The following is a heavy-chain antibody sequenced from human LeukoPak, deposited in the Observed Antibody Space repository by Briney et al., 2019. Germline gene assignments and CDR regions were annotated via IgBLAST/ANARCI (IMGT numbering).Heavy chain of an antibody. CDR1: GFTVSSNY. CDR3: ARDQYSYAHAAH. J-gene: IGHJ4*02. V-gene: IGHV3-66*01. D-gene: IGHD5-18*01. CDR2: IYSGGTT. Sequence: GGSLRLSCAASGFTVSSNYMSWVRQAPGKGLEGVSVIYSGGTTYYADSVEGRFTISRDNSKNTLHLQMNSLRAEDTAVYYCARDQYSYAHAAHWGQGTLVTVSS.